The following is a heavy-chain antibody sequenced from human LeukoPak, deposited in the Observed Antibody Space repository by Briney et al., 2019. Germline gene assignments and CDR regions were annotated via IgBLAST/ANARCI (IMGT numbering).Heavy chain of an antibody. CDR3: ARVGRVSIYPSYMDV. CDR1: GFTFSTFP. Sequence: GGSLRLSCEASGFTFSTFPMHWVRQTPDKRLEWVAVISDDGRDTFYADSVKGRFTISRDNSKNTLYLQMNSLSPEDTAVVYCARVGRVSIYPSYMDVWGKGTTVTVSS. CDR2: ISDDGRDT. J-gene: IGHJ6*03. V-gene: IGHV3-30*04. D-gene: IGHD6-6*01.